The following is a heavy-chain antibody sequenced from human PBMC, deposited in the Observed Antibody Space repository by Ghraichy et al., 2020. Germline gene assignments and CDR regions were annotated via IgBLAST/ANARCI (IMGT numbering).Heavy chain of an antibody. V-gene: IGHV4-30-4*01. CDR1: GASISSPDFY. Sequence: SETLSLTCTVSGASISSPDFYWSWIRQPPGKGLEWIGSIYHSGTTFYNPSLKSRVTISVYTSKNQFSLKFSSVTAADTAVFYCVRVYSDDTYDSYYVFDYWRQGTLVTVSS. J-gene: IGHJ4*02. CDR2: IYHSGTT. D-gene: IGHD3-22*01. CDR3: VRVYSDDTYDSYYVFDY.